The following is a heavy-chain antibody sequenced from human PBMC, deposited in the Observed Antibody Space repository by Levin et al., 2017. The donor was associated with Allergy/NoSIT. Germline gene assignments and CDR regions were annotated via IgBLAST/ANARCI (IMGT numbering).Heavy chain of an antibody. J-gene: IGHJ4*02. CDR3: ARDLGYSYATGGCFDY. V-gene: IGHV4-4*07. CDR2: IEASGGT. Sequence: SQTLSLTCTVSGGSISNYYWIWIRQPAGKGLEWIGRIEASGGTNYNQSLKSRVTMSVDTSKNQFSLKVTSVTAADTAVYYCARDLGYSYATGGCFDYWGQGTLVTVSS. CDR1: GGSISNYY. D-gene: IGHD5-18*01.